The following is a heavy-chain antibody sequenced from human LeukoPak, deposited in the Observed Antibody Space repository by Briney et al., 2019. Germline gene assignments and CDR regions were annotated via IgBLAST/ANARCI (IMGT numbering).Heavy chain of an antibody. CDR2: INHSGST. Sequence: PSETLSLTCAVYGGSFSGYYWSWIRQPPGKGLEWIGEINHSGSTNYNPSLRSRVTISVDTSKNQFSLKLSSVTAADTAVYYCARDDPPPYYDILTGTGGMDVWGQGTTVTVSS. J-gene: IGHJ6*02. CDR1: GGSFSGYY. CDR3: ARDDPPPYYDILTGTGGMDV. D-gene: IGHD3-9*01. V-gene: IGHV4-34*01.